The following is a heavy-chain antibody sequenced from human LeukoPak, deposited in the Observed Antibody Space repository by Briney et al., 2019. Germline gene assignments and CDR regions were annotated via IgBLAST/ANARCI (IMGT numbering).Heavy chain of an antibody. J-gene: IGHJ4*02. D-gene: IGHD3-10*01. CDR3: ARSSMFRGVTVDY. CDR1: GXSINSSSYY. V-gene: IGHV4-39*01. CDR2: IYHSGYT. Sequence: SETLSLTCTVSGXSINSSSYYWGWIRQPPGAALEWIGSIYHSGYTYYNPSLKSRVAVSVDTSKSQFSLKLSSVTAADTAVYYCARSSMFRGVTVDYWGQGTLVTVSS.